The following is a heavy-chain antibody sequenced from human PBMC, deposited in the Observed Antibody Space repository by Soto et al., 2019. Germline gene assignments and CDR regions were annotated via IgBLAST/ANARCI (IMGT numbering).Heavy chain of an antibody. D-gene: IGHD2-2*01. V-gene: IGHV3-53*01. CDR1: GFTVSSNY. CDR3: ASLIVVVPAAKMRVFDY. J-gene: IGHJ4*02. Sequence: GGSLRLSCAASGFTVSSNYMSWVRLAPGKGLEWVAVINSVGSTYYADSVKGRFTISRDNAKNSLYLQMNSLRAEDTAVYYCASLIVVVPAAKMRVFDYWGQGTLVTVSS. CDR2: INSVGST.